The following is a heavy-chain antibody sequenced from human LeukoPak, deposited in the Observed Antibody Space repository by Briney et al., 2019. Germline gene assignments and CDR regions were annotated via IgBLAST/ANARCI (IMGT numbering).Heavy chain of an antibody. CDR1: GFTFGDYA. CDR2: ISGSGGNT. Sequence: PGGSLRLSCTASGFTFGDYAMSWVRQAPGKGLEWVSAISGSGGNTYYADSVKGRFTISRDNSKNTLYLQMNSLRAEDTAVYYCAKDKEYYDFWSGYLPSYGMDVWGQGTTVTVSS. J-gene: IGHJ6*02. D-gene: IGHD3-3*01. CDR3: AKDKEYYDFWSGYLPSYGMDV. V-gene: IGHV3-23*01.